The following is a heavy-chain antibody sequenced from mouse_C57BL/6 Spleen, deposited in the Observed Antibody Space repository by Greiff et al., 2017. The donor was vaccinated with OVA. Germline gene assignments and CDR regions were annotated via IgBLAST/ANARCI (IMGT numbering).Heavy chain of an antibody. Sequence: QVHVKQSGAELVRPGASVTLSCKASGYTFTDYEMHWVKQTPVHGLEWIGAIDPETGGTAYNQKFKGKAILTADKSSSTAYMELRSLTSEDSAVYYCTRWLLNYFDYWGQGTTLTVSS. CDR1: GYTFTDYE. CDR3: TRWLLNYFDY. V-gene: IGHV1-15*01. J-gene: IGHJ2*01. D-gene: IGHD2-3*01. CDR2: IDPETGGT.